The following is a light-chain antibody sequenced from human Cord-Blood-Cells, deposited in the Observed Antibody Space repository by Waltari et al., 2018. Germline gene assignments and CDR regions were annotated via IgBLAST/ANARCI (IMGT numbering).Light chain of an antibody. V-gene: IGKV1-39*01. Sequence: DIQMTQSPSSLSASVGDRVTITCRAIQSISSYLNWYQQKPGRAPKLLIYAASSLQSGVPSRFSGSGSETDFTLTISSLQPEDFATYYCQQSYSTPFTFGPGTKVDIK. CDR1: QSISSY. CDR3: QQSYSTPFT. J-gene: IGKJ3*01. CDR2: AAS.